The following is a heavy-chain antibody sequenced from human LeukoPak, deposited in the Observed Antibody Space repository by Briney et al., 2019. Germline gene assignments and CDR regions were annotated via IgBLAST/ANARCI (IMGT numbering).Heavy chain of an antibody. CDR3: AKRGNPAVGHHYLDV. CDR2: ITLSGGST. D-gene: IGHD2-2*01. CDR1: GFTFSSYD. V-gene: IGHV3-23*01. J-gene: IGHJ6*03. Sequence: TGGSLRLSCAASGFTFSSYDMSWVRQAPGKGLEWVSSITLSGGSTFYADSVKGRFTISRDNSKNTLYLQMNSLGAEVTAVYYCAKRGNPAVGHHYLDVWGEGTTVSVSS.